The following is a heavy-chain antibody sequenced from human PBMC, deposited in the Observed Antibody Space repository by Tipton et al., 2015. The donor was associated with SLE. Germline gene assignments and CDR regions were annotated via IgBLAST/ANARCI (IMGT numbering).Heavy chain of an antibody. J-gene: IGHJ3*02. V-gene: IGHV4-59*11. D-gene: IGHD6-19*01. CDR2: IYYSGST. Sequence: TLSLTCTVSGGSISSHYWSWIRQPPGKGLEWIGYIYYSGSTNYNPSLKSRVTISVGTSKNQFSLKLSSVTAADTAVYYCARPGLPVAAFDALDIWGQGTMVTVSS. CDR1: GGSISSHY. CDR3: ARPGLPVAAFDALDI.